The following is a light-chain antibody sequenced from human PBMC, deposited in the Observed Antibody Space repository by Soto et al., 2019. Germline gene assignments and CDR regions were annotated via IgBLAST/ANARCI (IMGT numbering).Light chain of an antibody. J-gene: IGKJ1*01. CDR1: QYINTR. Sequence: EVVLTQSPDALPLSPGDRATLACRASQYINTRLAWYQHRPGQAPRLLIYQTSIRAAGIPARFSASGSGTDFTLTISDVQPEDFALYYCHQRQSWPRTFGQGTKVDIK. V-gene: IGKV3-11*01. CDR2: QTS. CDR3: HQRQSWPRT.